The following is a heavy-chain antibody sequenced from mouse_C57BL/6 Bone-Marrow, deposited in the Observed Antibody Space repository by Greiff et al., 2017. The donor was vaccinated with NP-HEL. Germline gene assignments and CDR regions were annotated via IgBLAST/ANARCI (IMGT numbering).Heavy chain of an antibody. J-gene: IGHJ1*03. V-gene: IGHV5S21*01. CDR3: TRRDYYGSSADV. Sequence: EVNVVESGEGLVKPGGSLKLSCAASGFTFSSYAMSWVRQTPEKRLEWVAYISSGGDYIYYADTVKDRFTISRDNARNTLYLQMSSLKSEDTAMYYCTRRDYYGSSADVWGTGTTVTVSS. CDR2: ISSGGDYI. CDR1: GFTFSSYA. D-gene: IGHD1-1*01.